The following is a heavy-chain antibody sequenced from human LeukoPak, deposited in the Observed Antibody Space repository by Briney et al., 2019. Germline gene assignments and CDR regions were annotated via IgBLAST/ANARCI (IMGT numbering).Heavy chain of an antibody. CDR1: GFTFSSYW. CDR2: IKQDGSEK. Sequence: GGSLRLSCAASGFTFSSYWMSWVRQAPGKGLEWVANIKQDGSEKYYVDSVKGRFTISRDNAKNSLYLQMNSLRAEDTAVYYCARDYVAGVPARPYYYGMDVWGQGTTVTVSS. CDR3: ARDYVAGVPARPYYYGMDV. V-gene: IGHV3-7*01. J-gene: IGHJ6*02. D-gene: IGHD2-2*01.